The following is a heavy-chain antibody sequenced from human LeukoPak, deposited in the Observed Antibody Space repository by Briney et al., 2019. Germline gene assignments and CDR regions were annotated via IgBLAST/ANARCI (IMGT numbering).Heavy chain of an antibody. CDR2: IYYSGST. V-gene: IGHV4-59*01. J-gene: IGHJ5*02. Sequence: SETLSLTCTVSGGSISSYYCSWIRQPPGKGLEWIGYIYYSGSTNYNPSLKSRVTISVDTSKNQFSLKLSSVTAADTAVYYCARNPYYDFWSGYYHNWFDPWGQGTLVTVSS. CDR3: ARNPYYDFWSGYYHNWFDP. D-gene: IGHD3-3*01. CDR1: GGSISSYY.